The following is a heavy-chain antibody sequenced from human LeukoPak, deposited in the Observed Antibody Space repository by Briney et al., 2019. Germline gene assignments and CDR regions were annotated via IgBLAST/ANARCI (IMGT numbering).Heavy chain of an antibody. Sequence: PGGSLRLSCAASGFTFSSYAMSWVRQAPGKGLEWVSAISGSGGGTYYADSVKGRFTISRDNSKNTLYLQMNSLRAEDTAVYYCAKDLARGYSYGFDYWGQGTLVTVSS. J-gene: IGHJ4*02. D-gene: IGHD5-18*01. V-gene: IGHV3-23*01. CDR1: GFTFSSYA. CDR3: AKDLARGYSYGFDY. CDR2: ISGSGGGT.